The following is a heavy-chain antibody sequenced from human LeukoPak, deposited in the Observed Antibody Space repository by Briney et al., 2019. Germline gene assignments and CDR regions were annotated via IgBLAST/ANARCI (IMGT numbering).Heavy chain of an antibody. J-gene: IGHJ4*02. V-gene: IGHV4-4*02. CDR2: IYHSGST. Sequence: PSETLSLTCAVSGGSISSSNWWSWVRQPPGKGLEWIGEIYHSGSTNYNPSLKSRVTISVDKSKNQFSLKLSSVTAADTAVYYCAGSSSWYSSFFGYWGQGTLVTVSS. CDR1: GGSISSSNW. CDR3: AGSSSWYSSFFGY. D-gene: IGHD6-13*01.